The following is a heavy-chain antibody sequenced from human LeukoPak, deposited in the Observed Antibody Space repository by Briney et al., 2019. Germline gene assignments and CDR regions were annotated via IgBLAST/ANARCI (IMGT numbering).Heavy chain of an antibody. CDR2: ISYDGSNK. V-gene: IGHV3-30*03. D-gene: IGHD1-1*01. J-gene: IGHJ4*02. Sequence: PGGSLRLSCAASGFTFSSYGMHWVRQAPGKGLEWVAVISYDGSNKYYADSVKSRFTISRDNAKNSLYLQMDSLRGEDTAVYYCARDLSLEAPGRFDYWGQGTLVTVSS. CDR1: GFTFSSYG. CDR3: ARDLSLEAPGRFDY.